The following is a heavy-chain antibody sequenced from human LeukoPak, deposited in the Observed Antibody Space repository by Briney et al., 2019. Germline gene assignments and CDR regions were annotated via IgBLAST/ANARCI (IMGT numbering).Heavy chain of an antibody. CDR1: GGSFSGYY. J-gene: IGHJ4*02. D-gene: IGHD3-10*01. CDR2: INHSGST. Sequence: SETLSLTCAVYGGSFSGYYWSWIRQPPGKGLEWIGEINHSGSTNYNPSLKSRVTISVDTSKNQFSLKLSSVTAADTAVYYCARHLAAAGSGSYYPSYFDYWGQGTLVTVSS. V-gene: IGHV4-34*01. CDR3: ARHLAAAGSGSYYPSYFDY.